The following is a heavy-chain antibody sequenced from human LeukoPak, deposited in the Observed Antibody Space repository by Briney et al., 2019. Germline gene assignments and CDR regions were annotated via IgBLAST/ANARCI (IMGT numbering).Heavy chain of an antibody. J-gene: IGHJ4*02. Sequence: GGSLRLSCAASGFTFSSNAMSWVRQAPGKGLEWVSGISGSGDNTYYADSVEGRFTISRDNSKNTLYVQVNSLGTEDTAAYYCAKGSYYDSSGSFYFDYWGQGTLVTVSS. D-gene: IGHD3-22*01. CDR2: ISGSGDNT. V-gene: IGHV3-23*01. CDR1: GFTFSSNA. CDR3: AKGSYYDSSGSFYFDY.